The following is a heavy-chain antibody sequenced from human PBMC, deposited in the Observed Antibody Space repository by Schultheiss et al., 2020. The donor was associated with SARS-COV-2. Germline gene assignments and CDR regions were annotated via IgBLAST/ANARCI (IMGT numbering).Heavy chain of an antibody. Sequence: GGSLRLSCAASGFTFSSYAMSWVRQAPGKGLEWVSEINYNGGTTYYADSVKGRFTISRDNSKNTLYLQMNSLRAEDTAVYYCARGGKFYYDNSGSTDFDYWGQGTLVTVSS. CDR3: ARGGKFYYDNSGSTDFDY. CDR2: INYNGGTT. CDR1: GFTFSSYA. D-gene: IGHD3-22*01. V-gene: IGHV3-23*01. J-gene: IGHJ4*02.